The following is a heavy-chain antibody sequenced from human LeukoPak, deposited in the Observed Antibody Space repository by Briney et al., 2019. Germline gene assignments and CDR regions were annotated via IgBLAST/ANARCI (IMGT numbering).Heavy chain of an antibody. CDR2: IWYDGSYK. CDR1: GFTFSSYS. CDR3: ARDRLEAVSDDDYFDY. D-gene: IGHD4-17*01. J-gene: IGHJ4*02. Sequence: GGSLRLSCAASGFTFSSYSMHWVRQDPGKGPEWVALIWYDGSYKYYGDSVKGRFTISRDNSKNTVYLQMNSLRAEDTGVYYCARDRLEAVSDDDYFDYWGQGTLVTVSS. V-gene: IGHV3-33*08.